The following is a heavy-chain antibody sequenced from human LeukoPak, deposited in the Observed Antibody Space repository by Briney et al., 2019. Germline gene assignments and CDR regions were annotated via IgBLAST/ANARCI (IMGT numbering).Heavy chain of an antibody. Sequence: GGSLRLSCAASGFTFDDYAMHWLRRAPEKGLEWVSDISWNSGNIGYADSVKGRLTISRDNAKNSLYLQMNSLRAEDTALYYCAKDSYYDSSGGWYFDYWGQGTLVTVSS. D-gene: IGHD3-22*01. CDR2: ISWNSGNI. CDR3: AKDSYYDSSGGWYFDY. CDR1: GFTFDDYA. V-gene: IGHV3-9*01. J-gene: IGHJ4*02.